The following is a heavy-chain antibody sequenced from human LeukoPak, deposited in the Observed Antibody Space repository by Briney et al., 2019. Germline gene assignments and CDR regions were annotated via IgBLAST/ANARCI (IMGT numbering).Heavy chain of an antibody. CDR2: LSGSGGTT. CDR3: AKDRTGLYFFDY. D-gene: IGHD3-9*01. J-gene: IGHJ4*02. CDR1: GFTFSNYA. Sequence: GRSLRLSCAASGFTFSNYAMSWVRQAPGKGLEWVSGLSGSGGTTYYADSVKGRFTISRDNSKNTLYLQMTGLRADDTALYYCAKDRTGLYFFDYWGQGTLVTVSS. V-gene: IGHV3-23*01.